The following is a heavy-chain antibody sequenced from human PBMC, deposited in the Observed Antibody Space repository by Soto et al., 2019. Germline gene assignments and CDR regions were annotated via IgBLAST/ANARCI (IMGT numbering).Heavy chain of an antibody. J-gene: IGHJ4*02. CDR1: GFTFSNYG. CDR3: GGGKYYFDY. Sequence: QVQLVESGGGVVQPGRSLRLSCAASGFTFSNYGMHWARQAPGKGLEWVAAISYDGSNKYYADSVKGRFTISRDNSKNTLYLQMNDLRAEDTAVYYCGGGKYYFDYWGQGTLVTVSS. D-gene: IGHD2-15*01. V-gene: IGHV3-30*03. CDR2: ISYDGSNK.